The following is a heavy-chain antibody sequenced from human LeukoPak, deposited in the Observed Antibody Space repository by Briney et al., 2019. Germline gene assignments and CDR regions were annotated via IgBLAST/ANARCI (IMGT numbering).Heavy chain of an antibody. V-gene: IGHV3-49*03. J-gene: IGHJ4*02. CDR1: GFTFGDYA. CDR2: IRSKAYGGTT. Sequence: GGSLRLSCTASGFTFGDYAMSWFRQAPGKGLEWVGFIRSKAYGGTTEYAASVNGRFTISRDDSKSIAYLQMNSLKTEDTAVYYCTRSYYDSSGYFNYWGQGTLVTVSS. CDR3: TRSYYDSSGYFNY. D-gene: IGHD3-22*01.